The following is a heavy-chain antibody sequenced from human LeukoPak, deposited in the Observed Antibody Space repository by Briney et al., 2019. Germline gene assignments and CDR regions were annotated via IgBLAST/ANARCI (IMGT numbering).Heavy chain of an antibody. CDR2: MYIRGST. CDR1: GASISSYY. D-gene: IGHD1-7*01. J-gene: IGHJ4*02. CDR3: TRDLELGF. V-gene: IGHV4-4*07. Sequence: SETLSLTCSVSGASISSYYWSWIRQPAGKGPEWIGHMYIRGSTDYNPSLKSRVTMSVDTSKNQFSLKLSSVTAADTAVYYCTRDLELGFWGQGTPVIVSS.